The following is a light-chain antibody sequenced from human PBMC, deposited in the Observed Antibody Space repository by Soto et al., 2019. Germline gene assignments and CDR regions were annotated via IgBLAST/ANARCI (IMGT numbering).Light chain of an antibody. CDR1: QSVSGN. V-gene: IGKV3-15*01. Sequence: EIVLTQSPATLSVSPGEGATLSCRASQSVSGNLAWYQQQPGQPPRLLIYGTSTRATDIPARFSGGGSGTDFTLTISSLQSEDFAIYYCQQYNQWPLYTFGQGTKLEI. CDR2: GTS. CDR3: QQYNQWPLYT. J-gene: IGKJ2*01.